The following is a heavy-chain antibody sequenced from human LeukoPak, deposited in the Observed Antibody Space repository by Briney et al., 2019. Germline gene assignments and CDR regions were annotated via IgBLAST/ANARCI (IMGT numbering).Heavy chain of an antibody. D-gene: IGHD1-26*01. CDR1: GRSISSYY. CDR3: ARVFIVGQGHGFDI. Sequence: SETLSLTCTVSGRSISSYYWSWIRQPPGKGLEWIGYIYYSGSTNYNPSLKSRVTISVDTSKNQFSLKLSAVTAADTAVYYCARVFIVGQGHGFDIWGEGTMVTVSS. V-gene: IGHV4-59*01. CDR2: IYYSGST. J-gene: IGHJ3*02.